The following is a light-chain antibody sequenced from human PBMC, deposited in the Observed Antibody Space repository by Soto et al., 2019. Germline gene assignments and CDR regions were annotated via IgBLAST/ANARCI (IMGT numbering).Light chain of an antibody. CDR3: QQYDDTPRT. J-gene: IGKJ1*01. CDR1: QSVLNSSNNKNY. CDR2: WAS. V-gene: IGKV4-1*01. Sequence: DVVMTQSPDSLAVSLGERATINCKSRQSVLNSSNNKNYLAWYQQKPGQAPKLLIYWASTRESGVPDRFSGSGSGTDFTLTISSLQAEDVAVYYCQQYDDTPRTFGQGTKVEIK.